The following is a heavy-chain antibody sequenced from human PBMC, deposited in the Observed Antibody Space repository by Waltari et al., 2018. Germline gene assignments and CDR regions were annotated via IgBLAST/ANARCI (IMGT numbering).Heavy chain of an antibody. CDR1: GFTFSSYA. Sequence: EVQLVESGGGLVQPGGSLRLSCAASGFTFSSYAMSWVRQAPGKGLGWVSAIVGRCGRTYYADSVKGRFTISRDNSKNTLYLQMNSLRAEDTAVYYCAKLIDPRRSWYPFDYWGQGTLVTVSS. CDR3: AKLIDPRRSWYPFDY. D-gene: IGHD6-13*01. J-gene: IGHJ4*02. V-gene: IGHV3-23*04. CDR2: IVGRCGRT.